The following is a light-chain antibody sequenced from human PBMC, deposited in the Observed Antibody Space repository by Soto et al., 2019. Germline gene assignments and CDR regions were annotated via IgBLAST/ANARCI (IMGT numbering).Light chain of an antibody. CDR1: QDINIY. Sequence: DIQMTQSPSSLFASVGDRVTITCQATQDINIYLNWYQQKPGKAPNLLIYDAYNLEIGVPSRFSGSGSGTHFTFTISSLQTEDIGTYYCQQYDIRPITFGRGTRLEIK. J-gene: IGKJ5*01. V-gene: IGKV1-33*01. CDR3: QQYDIRPIT. CDR2: DAY.